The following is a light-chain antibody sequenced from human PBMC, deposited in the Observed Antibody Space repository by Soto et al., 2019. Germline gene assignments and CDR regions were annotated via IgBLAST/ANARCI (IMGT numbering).Light chain of an antibody. CDR2: DVS. V-gene: IGKV3-15*01. J-gene: IGKJ1*01. CDR1: QSVSNY. CDR3: QQYYNWRRT. Sequence: ETVMTQSPATLSVSPGGRATLPCRASQSVSNYLAWYQQKTGQAPRLLIYDVSTRATGVPARFSGSGSGTEFTLTITSLQSEDFAVYYCQQYYNWRRTFGQGTKVDIK.